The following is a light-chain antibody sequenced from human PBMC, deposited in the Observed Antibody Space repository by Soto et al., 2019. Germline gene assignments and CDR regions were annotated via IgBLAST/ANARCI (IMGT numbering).Light chain of an antibody. J-gene: IGKJ4*01. CDR3: QQYNSYSLT. CDR2: DSS. Sequence: DIQMTQSPSTLSASVGDRVTITCRASQSISSWLTWYQQKPGKAPKVLIYDSSSLESGFTSRFSGSGSGTAFTLTISRLQPDDFATYYCQQYNSYSLTFGGGNKVEIK. V-gene: IGKV1-5*01. CDR1: QSISSW.